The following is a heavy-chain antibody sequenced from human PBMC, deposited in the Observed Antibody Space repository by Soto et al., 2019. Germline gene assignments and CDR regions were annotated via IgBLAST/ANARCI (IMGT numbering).Heavy chain of an antibody. J-gene: IGHJ4*02. Sequence: QVQLVESGGGVVQPGRSLRLSCAASGFTFSNYGMHWVRQAPGKGLEWVALIWYDGSNKYYADSVKGRFTISRDNAKNLLYLQMNSLGAGDTAMYYCARFTRGSSGDYWGQGTLVTVSS. V-gene: IGHV3-33*01. D-gene: IGHD6-25*01. CDR3: ARFTRGSSGDY. CDR2: IWYDGSNK. CDR1: GFTFSNYG.